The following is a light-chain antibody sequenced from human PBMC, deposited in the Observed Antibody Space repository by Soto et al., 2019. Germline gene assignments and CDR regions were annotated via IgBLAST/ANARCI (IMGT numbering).Light chain of an antibody. CDR2: DAS. CDR3: QQYGSSRT. V-gene: IGKV3-20*01. CDR1: QSVSSY. J-gene: IGKJ1*01. Sequence: EIVMTQSPATLSVSPGERATLSCRASQSVSSYLAWYQQKPGQAPRLLIYDASNRATGIPDRFSGSGSGTDFTLTISRLEPEDFAVYYCQQYGSSRTFGQGTKV.